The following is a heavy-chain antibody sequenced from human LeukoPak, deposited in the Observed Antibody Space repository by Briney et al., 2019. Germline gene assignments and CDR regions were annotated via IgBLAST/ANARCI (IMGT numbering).Heavy chain of an antibody. CDR2: ISSSSSYI. J-gene: IGHJ4*02. CDR3: ARFLSGYYSYFDY. D-gene: IGHD3-22*01. V-gene: IGHV3-21*01. CDR1: GFTFSGYS. Sequence: GGSLRLSCAASGFTFSGYSMNWVRQAPGKGLEWVSSISSSSSYIYYADSVKGRFTISRDNAKNSLYLQMNSLRAEDTAVYYCARFLSGYYSYFDYWGQGTLVTVSS.